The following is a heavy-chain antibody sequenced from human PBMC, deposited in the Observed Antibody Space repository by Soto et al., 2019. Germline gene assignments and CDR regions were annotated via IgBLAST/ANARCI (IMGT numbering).Heavy chain of an antibody. D-gene: IGHD6-19*01. CDR1: GGSISTDNW. Sequence: QVQLQESGPGLVKPSGTLSLTCAVSGGSISTDNWWSWVRQPPGKGLEWIGEIYHGGSTNYNPSLNSRVTISVDKSKNQFSLKLNSVTAADTAVYYCARDFKVRSGPIYCCYGMGVWVQGTTVTVSS. CDR2: IYHGGST. CDR3: ARDFKVRSGPIYCCYGMGV. J-gene: IGHJ6*02. V-gene: IGHV4-4*02.